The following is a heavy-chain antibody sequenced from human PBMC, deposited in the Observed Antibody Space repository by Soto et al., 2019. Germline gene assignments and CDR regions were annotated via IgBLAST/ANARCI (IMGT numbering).Heavy chain of an antibody. CDR3: ARDWSYRPHDAFDI. D-gene: IGHD3-16*02. V-gene: IGHV1-18*04. J-gene: IGHJ3*02. Sequence: ASVKVSCKDSGYTFTSYGISWVRQAPGQGLERMGWISAYNGNTNYPQKLQGRVTMTTDTSTSTAYMELRSLRSDDTAVYYCARDWSYRPHDAFDIWGQGTMVTVSS. CDR2: ISAYNGNT. CDR1: GYTFTSYG.